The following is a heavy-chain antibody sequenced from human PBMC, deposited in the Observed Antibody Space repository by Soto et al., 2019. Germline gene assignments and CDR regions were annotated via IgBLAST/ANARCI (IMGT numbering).Heavy chain of an antibody. CDR2: ISYDGSDK. Sequence: PGGSLRLSCAASGFTFSTYGMHWVRQAPGKGLEWVAVISYDGSDKYYGDSVKGRFTISRDDSKNTLYLQMSSLRVDDTAVYYCVTGSSFTTPTTTNFDYWGQGTLVTVSS. CDR1: GFTFSTYG. D-gene: IGHD1-1*01. V-gene: IGHV3-30*03. CDR3: VTGSSFTTPTTTNFDY. J-gene: IGHJ4*02.